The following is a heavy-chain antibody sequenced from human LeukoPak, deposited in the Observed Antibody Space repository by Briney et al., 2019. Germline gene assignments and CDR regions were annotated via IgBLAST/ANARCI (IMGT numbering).Heavy chain of an antibody. Sequence: GGSLRLSCTASGFTFSTHAMHWVRQAPGKGLGWVAIILYDGSNKHYADSVKGRFSISRDNSKNTLYLQMNSLRAEDTAVYYCARVPYGSGTYTDYWGQGTLVTVSS. V-gene: IGHV3-30-3*01. CDR3: ARVPYGSGTYTDY. CDR1: GFTFSTHA. CDR2: ILYDGSNK. J-gene: IGHJ4*02. D-gene: IGHD3-10*01.